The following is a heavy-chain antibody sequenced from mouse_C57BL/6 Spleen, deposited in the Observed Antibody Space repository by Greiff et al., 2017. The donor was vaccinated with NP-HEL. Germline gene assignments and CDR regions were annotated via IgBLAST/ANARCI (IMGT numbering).Heavy chain of an antibody. CDR1: GFNIKDDY. V-gene: IGHV14-4*01. J-gene: IGHJ3*01. D-gene: IGHD2-4*01. CDR3: TRYYDYDEAWFAY. CDR2: IDPENGDT. Sequence: VQLQQSGAELVRPGASVKLSCTASGFNIKDDYMHWVKQRPEQGLEWIGWIDPENGDTEYASKFQGKATITADPSSNTAYLQLSSLTSEDTAVYYCTRYYDYDEAWFAYWGQGTLVTVSA.